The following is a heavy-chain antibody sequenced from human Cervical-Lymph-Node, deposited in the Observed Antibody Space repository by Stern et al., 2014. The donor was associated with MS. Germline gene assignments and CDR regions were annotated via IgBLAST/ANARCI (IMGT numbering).Heavy chain of an antibody. CDR1: GYTFTSYG. Sequence: VQLVESGAEVKKPGASVKVSCKASGYTFTSYGIRWVRQALGQGLEWMGWISAYNGNTNYAHELQGRVTMTTKTSTSTAYMELRSLRSDDTAVYYCARGLLGSENAFDIWGQGTMVTVSS. D-gene: IGHD2-15*01. CDR2: ISAYNGNT. V-gene: IGHV1-18*01. CDR3: ARGLLGSENAFDI. J-gene: IGHJ3*02.